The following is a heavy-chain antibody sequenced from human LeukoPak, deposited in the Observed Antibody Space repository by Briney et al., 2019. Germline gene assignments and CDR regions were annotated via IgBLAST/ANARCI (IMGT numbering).Heavy chain of an antibody. CDR3: GYGDYVHSFDY. Sequence: GGSLRLSCAASGFTVSSNYMSWVRQAPGKGLEWVSVIYSRGGTYYADSVKGRFTISRDNSKNTLYLQMNSLRAEDTAVYYCGYGDYVHSFDYWGQGTLVTVSS. V-gene: IGHV3-53*01. D-gene: IGHD4-17*01. CDR1: GFTVSSNY. CDR2: IYSRGGT. J-gene: IGHJ4*02.